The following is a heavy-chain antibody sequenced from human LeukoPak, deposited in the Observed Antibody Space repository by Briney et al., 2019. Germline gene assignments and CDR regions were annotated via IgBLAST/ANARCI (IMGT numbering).Heavy chain of an antibody. J-gene: IGHJ5*02. Sequence: PGGSLRLSCAASGFTLSTYWMHWVRQAPGKGLVWVSRINYDGSTSSYSDSVKGRFSISRDNAKNTLYLQMNSLRPEDTAKYYCARGVVVVVAATSNWFDPWGQGTLVTVSS. CDR1: GFTLSTYW. D-gene: IGHD2-15*01. V-gene: IGHV3-74*01. CDR2: INYDGSTS. CDR3: ARGVVVVVAATSNWFDP.